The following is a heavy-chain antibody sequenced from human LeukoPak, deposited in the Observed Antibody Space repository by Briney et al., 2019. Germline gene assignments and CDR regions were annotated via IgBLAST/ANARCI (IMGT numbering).Heavy chain of an antibody. D-gene: IGHD2-15*01. CDR3: ARIGYCSGGSCYSNWFDP. CDR1: GGSISSYY. CDR2: IYYSGST. J-gene: IGHJ5*02. Sequence: PSETLSLTCTVSGGSISSYYWSWIRQPPGKGLEWIGYIYYSGSTYYNPSLKSRVTISVDTSKNQFSLKLSSVTAADTAVYYCARIGYCSGGSCYSNWFDPWGQGTLVTVSS. V-gene: IGHV4-59*08.